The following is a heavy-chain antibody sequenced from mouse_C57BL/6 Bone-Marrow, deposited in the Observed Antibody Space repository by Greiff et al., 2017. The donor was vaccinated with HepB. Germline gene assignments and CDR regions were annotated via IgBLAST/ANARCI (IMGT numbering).Heavy chain of an antibody. CDR1: GYTFTSYG. Sequence: QVQLKESGAELARPGASVKLSCKASGYTFTSYGISWVKQRTGQGLEWIGEIYPRSGNTYYNEKFKDKATLTADKSSSTAYMELRSLTSEDSAVYFCAKERFAYYSIFDYWGQGTTLTVSS. D-gene: IGHD2-5*01. J-gene: IGHJ2*01. V-gene: IGHV1-81*01. CDR3: AKERFAYYSIFDY. CDR2: IYPRSGNT.